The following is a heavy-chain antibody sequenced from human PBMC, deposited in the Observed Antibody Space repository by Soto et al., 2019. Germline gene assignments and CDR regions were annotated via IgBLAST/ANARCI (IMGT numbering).Heavy chain of an antibody. Sequence: ASVKVSCKASGYTFTSYAMHWVRQAPGQRLEWMGWINAGNGNTKYSQKFQGRVTITRDTSASTAYMELSSLRSEDTAVYYCARGPPKYYYDSSGYSDFNYWGQGTLVTVSS. J-gene: IGHJ4*02. D-gene: IGHD3-22*01. CDR2: INAGNGNT. CDR3: ARGPPKYYYDSSGYSDFNY. CDR1: GYTFTSYA. V-gene: IGHV1-3*01.